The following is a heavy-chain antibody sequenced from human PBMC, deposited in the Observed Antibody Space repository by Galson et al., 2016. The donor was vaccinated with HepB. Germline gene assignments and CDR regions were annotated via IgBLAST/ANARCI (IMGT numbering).Heavy chain of an antibody. J-gene: IGHJ4*02. D-gene: IGHD3-16*01. V-gene: IGHV3-9*01. CDR3: AKDPHSATSYDSYFDS. Sequence: SLRLSCAASGFTFDTHAMHWVRQVPGKGLQWLTSISWNSGSIFYADSVKGRFTISRDNAQKSLYLQMNSLRPEDTALYYCAKDPHSATSYDSYFDSWGRGTLVTVAS. CDR2: ISWNSGSI. CDR1: GFTFDTHA.